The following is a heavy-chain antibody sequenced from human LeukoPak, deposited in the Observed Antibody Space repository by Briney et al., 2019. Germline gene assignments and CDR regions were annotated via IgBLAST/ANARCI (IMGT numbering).Heavy chain of an antibody. CDR3: ARETPPDDNYYYGMDV. CDR2: ICSGGST. V-gene: IGHV3-53*01. Sequence: GGSLRLSCAASGFTFSSYAMSWARQAPGKGLEWVSVICSGGSTYYADSVKGRFTISRDNSKNTLYLQMNSLRAEDTAVYYCARETPPDDNYYYGMDVWGQGTTVTVSS. CDR1: GFTFSSYA. J-gene: IGHJ6*02. D-gene: IGHD3-9*01.